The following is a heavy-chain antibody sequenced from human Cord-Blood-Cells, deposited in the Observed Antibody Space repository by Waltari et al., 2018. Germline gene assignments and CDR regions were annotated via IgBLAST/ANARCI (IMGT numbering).Heavy chain of an antibody. J-gene: IGHJ4*02. Sequence: QVQLQESGPGLVKPSETLSLTCAVSGYSISSGYYWGWIRQPPGKGLGWIGSIYHSGSPYDTPSPKGGVPISVDTSKNQFSLKLSSVTAADTAVYYCVRGGSSSWYGDYWGQGTLVTVSS. CDR2: IYHSGSP. CDR1: GYSISSGYY. CDR3: VRGGSSSWYGDY. D-gene: IGHD6-13*01. V-gene: IGHV4-38-2*01.